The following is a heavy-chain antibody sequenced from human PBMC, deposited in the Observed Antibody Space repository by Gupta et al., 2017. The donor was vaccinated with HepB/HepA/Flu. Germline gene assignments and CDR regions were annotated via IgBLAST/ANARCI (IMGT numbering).Heavy chain of an antibody. Sequence: EVHLVESGGGLVQRGGSLTLSCAASGFTFSSYWMHWVRQVPGKGLVWVSRINRDGSDTSYADSVKGRITISRDNAKNTLSLQMNNLRADDTAVYYCAREWSIYNYFYYMDVWGKGTAVTVSS. D-gene: IGHD2-15*01. CDR3: AREWSIYNYFYYMDV. CDR2: INRDGSDT. CDR1: GFTFSSYW. V-gene: IGHV3-74*01. J-gene: IGHJ6*03.